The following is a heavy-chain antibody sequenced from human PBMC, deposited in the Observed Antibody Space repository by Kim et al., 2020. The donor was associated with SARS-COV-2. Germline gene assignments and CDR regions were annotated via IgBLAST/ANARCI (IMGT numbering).Heavy chain of an antibody. V-gene: IGHV4-34*01. Sequence: SETLSLTCAVYGGSFSGYYWSWIRQPPGKGLEWIGEINHSGSTNYNPSLKSRVTISVDTSKNQFSLKLSSVTAADTAVYYCARRGRMKYQLPHHTSGWFDPWGQGTLVTVSS. CDR3: ARRGRMKYQLPHHTSGWFDP. J-gene: IGHJ5*02. CDR1: GGSFSGYY. D-gene: IGHD2-2*01. CDR2: INHSGST.